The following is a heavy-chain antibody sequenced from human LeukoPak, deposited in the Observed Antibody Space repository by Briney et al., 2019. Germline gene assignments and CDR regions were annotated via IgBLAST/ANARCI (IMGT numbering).Heavy chain of an antibody. D-gene: IGHD3-9*01. J-gene: IGHJ3*02. CDR1: GFTFSSYE. V-gene: IGHV3-48*03. CDR2: ISSSGSTI. CDR3: ARAPGGNYDILTGYYTGGAFDI. Sequence: GGSLRLSCAASGFTFSSYEMNWVRQAPGKGLEWVSYISSSGSTIYYADSVKGRFTISRDNAKNSLYLQMNSLRAEDTAVYYCARAPGGNYDILTGYYTGGAFDIWGQGTMVTVSS.